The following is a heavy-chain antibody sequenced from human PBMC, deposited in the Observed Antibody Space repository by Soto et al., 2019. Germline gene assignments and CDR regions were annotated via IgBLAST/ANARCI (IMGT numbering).Heavy chain of an antibody. CDR1: GFSLSTSGVG. Sequence: SSPTLVNPTQTLTLTCTFSGFSLSTSGVGVGWIRQPPGKALEWLALIYWNDDKRYSPSLKSRLTITKDTSKNQVVLTMTNMGPVDTATYYCERYYDSSGHTSFGYWGQGTLVTGLL. CDR3: ERYYDSSGHTSFGY. D-gene: IGHD3-22*01. CDR2: IYWNDDK. V-gene: IGHV2-5*01. J-gene: IGHJ4*02.